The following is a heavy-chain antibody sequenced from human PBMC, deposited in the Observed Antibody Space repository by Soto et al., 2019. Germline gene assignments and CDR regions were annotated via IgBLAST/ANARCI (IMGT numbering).Heavy chain of an antibody. CDR1: GYTFTSYS. J-gene: IGHJ4*02. CDR3: AADSSGYSLPLDY. CDR2: ISGYKDKT. D-gene: IGHD3-22*01. Sequence: GAEVKKPGASVKVSCKASGYTFTSYSINWVRQAPGQGLEWMGWISGYKDKTNYAQNFQGRVTLTTDTSTSTAYMELSSLRSEDTAVYYCAADSSGYSLPLDYWGQGTLVTVSS. V-gene: IGHV1-18*01.